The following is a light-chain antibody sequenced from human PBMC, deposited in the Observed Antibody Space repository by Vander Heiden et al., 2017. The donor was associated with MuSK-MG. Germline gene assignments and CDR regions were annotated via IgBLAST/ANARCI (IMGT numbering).Light chain of an antibody. Sequence: SSLSASVGDRVTITCQASQDISNYLNWYQQKPGKAPKLLIYDASNLETGAPSRFSGSGSGTDFTFTISSLQPEDIATYYCQQYDNRPTFGGGTKVEIK. CDR1: QDISNY. CDR3: QQYDNRPT. CDR2: DAS. J-gene: IGKJ4*01. V-gene: IGKV1-33*01.